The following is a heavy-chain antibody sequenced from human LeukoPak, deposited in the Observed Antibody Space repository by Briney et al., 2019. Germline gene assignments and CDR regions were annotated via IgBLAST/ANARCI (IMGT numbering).Heavy chain of an antibody. CDR3: ARKGLEVYAFDI. CDR2: IIPIFGTA. J-gene: IGHJ3*02. Sequence: GASVNVSCKASGGTFSSYAISWVRQAPGQGLEWMGGIIPIFGTANYAQKFQGRVTITADESTSTAYMELSSLRSEDTAVYYCARKGLEVYAFDIWGQGTMVTVSS. CDR1: GGTFSSYA. V-gene: IGHV1-69*13. D-gene: IGHD1-1*01.